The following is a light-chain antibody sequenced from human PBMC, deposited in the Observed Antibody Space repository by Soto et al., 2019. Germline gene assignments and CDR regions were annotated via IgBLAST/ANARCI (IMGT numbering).Light chain of an antibody. CDR1: SSDVGGYNY. V-gene: IGLV2-14*01. CDR3: SSYTSSSLYF. J-gene: IGLJ1*01. CDR2: DVS. Sequence: QSALTQPASVSGSPGQSITISCTGTSSDVGGYNYVSWYQQHPGKAPKLMIYDVSNRPSGVSNRFSGSKSGNTASLTISGLQAEDEADYYCSSYTSSSLYFFGTGTKLTVL.